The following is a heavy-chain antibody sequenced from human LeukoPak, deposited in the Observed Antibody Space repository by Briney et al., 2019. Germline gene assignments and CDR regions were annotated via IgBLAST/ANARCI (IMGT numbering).Heavy chain of an antibody. CDR2: IIPIFGTA. V-gene: IGHV1-69*05. J-gene: IGHJ2*01. CDR1: GGTFGSYA. D-gene: IGHD2-15*01. CDR3: ARDSCSGGGCHYWYFDL. Sequence: ASVKVSCKASGGTFGSYAISWVRQAPGQGLEWMGGIIPIFGTANYAQKFQGRVTMTRDTSISTASMELSSLKSDDTAVHYCARDSCSGGGCHYWYFDLWGRGTLVTVSS.